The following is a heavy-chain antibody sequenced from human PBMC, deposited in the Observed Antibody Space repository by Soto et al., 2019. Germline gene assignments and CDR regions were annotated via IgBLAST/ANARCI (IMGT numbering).Heavy chain of an antibody. Sequence: QVQLQESGPGLVKPSETLSLTCTVSGASIRSNYWSWIRQTAGKGLEWLGRIYSSGSTKYNPSIKSRVCMSIDTSKKRFSLKLSSVTAADTAVYYCARDQSLYSYSSYLYLYFDYWGQGTLVPVSS. J-gene: IGHJ4*02. V-gene: IGHV4-4*07. CDR1: GASIRSNY. D-gene: IGHD6-19*01. CDR3: ARDQSLYSYSSYLYLYFDY. CDR2: IYSSGST.